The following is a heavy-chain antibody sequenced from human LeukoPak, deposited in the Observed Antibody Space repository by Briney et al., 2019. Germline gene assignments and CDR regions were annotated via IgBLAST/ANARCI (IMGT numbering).Heavy chain of an antibody. CDR1: GLSVSTYW. D-gene: IGHD1-1*01. CDR3: ARQETSTYNGAFDI. V-gene: IGHV3-7*01. CDR2: IKEDGSEK. J-gene: IGHJ3*02. Sequence: GGSLRLSCVVSGLSVSTYWMSWVRQAPGKGLEWVANIKEDGSEKYYADSVRGRFTISRDNAKNSVYLQMNSLRADDTAVYHCARQETSTYNGAFDIWGQGTMVTVSS.